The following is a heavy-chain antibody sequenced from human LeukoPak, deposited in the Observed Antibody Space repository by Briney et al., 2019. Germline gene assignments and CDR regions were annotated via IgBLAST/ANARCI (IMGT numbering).Heavy chain of an antibody. V-gene: IGHV1-8*02. CDR2: MNPNSGNT. Sequence: ASVKVSCKASGYTFNNYGINWVRQATGQGLEWMGWMNPNSGNTGYAQKFQGRVTMTRNTSISTAYMELSSLRSEDTAVYYCVTFYDSSANPPGFDPWGQGTLVTVSS. CDR3: VTFYDSSANPPGFDP. CDR1: GYTFNNYG. J-gene: IGHJ5*02. D-gene: IGHD3-22*01.